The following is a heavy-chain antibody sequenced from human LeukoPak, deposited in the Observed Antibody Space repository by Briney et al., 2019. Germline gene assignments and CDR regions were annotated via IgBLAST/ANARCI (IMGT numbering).Heavy chain of an antibody. CDR3: ARDLVRQLPPTDAFDI. CDR2: IYYSGST. CDR1: GGSFRGYY. Sequence: SETLSLPCAVYGGSFRGYYWGWLRQPPGKGLEWIGSIYYSGSTYYNPSLKSRVTISVDTSKNQFSLKLSSVTAADTAVYYCARDLVRQLPPTDAFDIWGQGTMVTVSS. V-gene: IGHV4-34*01. D-gene: IGHD2-2*01. J-gene: IGHJ3*02.